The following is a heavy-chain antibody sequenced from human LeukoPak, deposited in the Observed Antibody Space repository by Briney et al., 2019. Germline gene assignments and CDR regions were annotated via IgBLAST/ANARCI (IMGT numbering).Heavy chain of an antibody. CDR1: GFTFSSYW. J-gene: IGHJ4*02. CDR2: ISSDGSTT. CDR3: ARDPPFIIGTTFFDY. V-gene: IGHV3-74*01. D-gene: IGHD1-20*01. Sequence: GGSLRLSCAASGFTFSSYWMQWVRQAPGKGLVWVSHISSDGSTTDYADSVKGRFTISRDNAKNTLYLQMNSLRAEDTAVYYCARDPPFIIGTTFFDYWGQGTLVTVSS.